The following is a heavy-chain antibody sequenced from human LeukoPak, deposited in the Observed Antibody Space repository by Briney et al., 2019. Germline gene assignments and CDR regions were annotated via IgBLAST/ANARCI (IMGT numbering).Heavy chain of an antibody. V-gene: IGHV3-7*01. J-gene: IGHJ4*02. CDR2: IKQDGSQK. CDR1: GFTSGSYW. Sequence: GGSLRLSCAASGFTSGSYWMNWVRQAPGKGLEWVAIIKQDGSQKFYLDSVRGRFTISTDTANNSLYLLMNSLRAEDTAVYYCARASLSSLLPFDYWGQGTLVTVSS. CDR3: ARASLSSLLPFDY. D-gene: IGHD2-15*01.